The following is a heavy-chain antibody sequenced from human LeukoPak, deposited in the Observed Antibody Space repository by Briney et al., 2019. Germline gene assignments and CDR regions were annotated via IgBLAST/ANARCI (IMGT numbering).Heavy chain of an antibody. Sequence: QPGGSLRLSCAASGFTFDDYAMHWVRQAPGKGLEWVSLISWDGGSTYYADSVKGRFTISRDNSKNSLYLQMNSLRAEDTALYYCARGRCYDYVWGSYRYGSWYFDLWGRGTLVTVSS. CDR2: ISWDGGST. J-gene: IGHJ2*01. D-gene: IGHD3-16*02. CDR3: ARGRCYDYVWGSYRYGSWYFDL. CDR1: GFTFDDYA. V-gene: IGHV3-43D*03.